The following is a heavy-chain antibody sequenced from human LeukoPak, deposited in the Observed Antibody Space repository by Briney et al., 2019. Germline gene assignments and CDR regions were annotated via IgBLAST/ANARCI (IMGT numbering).Heavy chain of an antibody. CDR3: AKGLWFGELTPVPFDY. V-gene: IGHV3-23*01. D-gene: IGHD3-10*01. J-gene: IGHJ4*02. CDR2: ISGSGGST. CDR1: GFTFSSYA. Sequence: GGSLGLSCAASGFTFSSYAMSWVRQAPGKGLEWVSAISGSGGSTYYADSVKGRFTISRDNSKNTLYLQMNSLRAEDTAVYYCAKGLWFGELTPVPFDYWGQGTLVTVSS.